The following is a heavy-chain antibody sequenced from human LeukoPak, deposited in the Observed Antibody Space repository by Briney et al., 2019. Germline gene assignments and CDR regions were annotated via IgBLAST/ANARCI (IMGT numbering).Heavy chain of an antibody. CDR1: GFSFSTYG. D-gene: IGHD3-22*01. CDR3: ARGVGYDSSGPDY. J-gene: IGHJ4*02. V-gene: IGHV3-33*01. CDR2: IWYDGSNK. Sequence: PGGSLRLSCAASGFSFSTYGMHWVRQAPGKGLEWVAVIWYDGSNKYYADSVKGRFTISRDNSKNTLYLQMNSLRAEDTAVYYCARGVGYDSSGPDYWGQGTLVTVSS.